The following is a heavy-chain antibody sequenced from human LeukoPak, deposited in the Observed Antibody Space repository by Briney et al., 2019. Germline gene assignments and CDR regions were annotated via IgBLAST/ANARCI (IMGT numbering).Heavy chain of an antibody. CDR3: ARAIYPYYYDSSGFYPPFDF. V-gene: IGHV1-18*01. CDR2: ISAYNGNT. D-gene: IGHD3-22*01. Sequence: ASVKVSCKASGYTFTSYGISWVRQAPGQGLEWMGWISAYNGNTNYAQKLQGRVTMTTDTSTSTDYMELRSLRSDDTAVYYCARAIYPYYYDSSGFYPPFDFGGRGTLVSVS. J-gene: IGHJ4*02. CDR1: GYTFTSYG.